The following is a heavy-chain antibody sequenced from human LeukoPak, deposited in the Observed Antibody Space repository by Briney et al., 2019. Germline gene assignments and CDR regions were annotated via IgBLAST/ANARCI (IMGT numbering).Heavy chain of an antibody. D-gene: IGHD3-22*01. Sequence: PGXSLRLSCAASGFTFSSYEMNWVRQAPGKGLEWVSYISSSGSIIYYVDSGKGRFTIYRDKAKNSLYLQMTSLRAEDTAVYYCARELPAYGGYDGSGYLDYWGQGTLVTVSS. CDR1: GFTFSSYE. J-gene: IGHJ4*02. CDR2: ISSSGSII. CDR3: ARELPAYGGYDGSGYLDY. V-gene: IGHV3-48*03.